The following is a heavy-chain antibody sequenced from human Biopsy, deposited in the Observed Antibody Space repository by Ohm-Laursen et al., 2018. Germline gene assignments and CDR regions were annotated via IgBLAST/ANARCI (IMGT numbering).Heavy chain of an antibody. J-gene: IGHJ3*01. D-gene: IGHD2/OR15-2a*01. CDR2: IKRAGSQS. V-gene: IGHV3-7*01. CDR3: TRDTTYYAGTTYYDALDV. Sequence: GSLRLSCTAFGVTLSGYGMNWVRQAPGKGLEWVANIKRAGSQSNHADSVKGRFTISRDNAKNSLYLQMNSLRAEDTAVYYCTRDTTYYAGTTYYDALDVWGQGTTVTVSS. CDR1: GVTLSGYG.